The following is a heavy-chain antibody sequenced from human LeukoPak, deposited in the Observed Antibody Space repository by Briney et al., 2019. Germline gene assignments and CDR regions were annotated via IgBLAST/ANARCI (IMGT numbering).Heavy chain of an antibody. CDR1: GFTFSSYS. D-gene: IGHD1-26*01. Sequence: GGSLRLSCAASGFTFSSYSMNWVRQAQGKGLEWVSSISSSSSYIYYADSVKGRFTISRDNAKNSMYLQMNSLRAEDTAVYYCARDRSIVGAKWLDYWGQGTLVTVSS. CDR3: ARDRSIVGAKWLDY. CDR2: ISSSSSYI. J-gene: IGHJ4*02. V-gene: IGHV3-21*01.